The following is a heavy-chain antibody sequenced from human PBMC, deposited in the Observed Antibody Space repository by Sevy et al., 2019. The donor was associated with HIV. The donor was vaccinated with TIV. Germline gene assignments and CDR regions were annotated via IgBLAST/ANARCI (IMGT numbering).Heavy chain of an antibody. J-gene: IGHJ5*02. CDR3: ARDRGRYPSPFDP. CDR2: ISGYNGNT. Sequence: ASVKVSCKASGYTSNSNGISWVRQAPGQGLEWMGWISGYNGNTNYAQKFQGRVTMTTDTSTSTAYMELRSLRSGDTAVYYCARDRGRYPSPFDPWGQGTLVTVSS. D-gene: IGHD3-16*02. CDR1: GYTSNSNG. V-gene: IGHV1-18*01.